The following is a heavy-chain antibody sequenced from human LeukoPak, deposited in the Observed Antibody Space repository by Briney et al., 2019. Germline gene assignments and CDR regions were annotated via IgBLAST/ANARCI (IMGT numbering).Heavy chain of an antibody. CDR1: GLTFSTYA. D-gene: IGHD2-15*01. J-gene: IGHJ4*02. CDR2: ISGSGDSS. Sequence: GGSLRLSCVVPGLTFSTYAMNWVRQAPGKGLEWVSQISGSGDSSNYADSVKGRFTISRDNSKNTLYLQMSNLRAEDTAVYYCAKGWWKGDYWGQGTLVTVSS. CDR3: AKGWWKGDY. V-gene: IGHV3-23*01.